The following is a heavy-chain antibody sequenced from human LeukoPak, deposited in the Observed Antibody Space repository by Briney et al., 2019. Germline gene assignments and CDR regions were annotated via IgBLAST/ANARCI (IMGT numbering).Heavy chain of an antibody. V-gene: IGHV3-9*01. CDR3: GKRLKGLKFDY. J-gene: IGHJ4*02. CDR1: GFTCDDYA. Sequence: GGSLRLSCAASGFTCDDYAMHWVRQAPGKGMEWVSGISWSSGSIGYSDSVKGRFTISRDNAKNSLYLQMNSLRAEDTALYYCGKRLKGLKFDYWGQGTLVTVSS. D-gene: IGHD6-19*01. CDR2: ISWSSGSI.